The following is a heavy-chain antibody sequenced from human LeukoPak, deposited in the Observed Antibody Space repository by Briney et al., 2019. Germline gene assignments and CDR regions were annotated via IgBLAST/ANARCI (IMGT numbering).Heavy chain of an antibody. CDR3: ARDLDGSSGCDY. Sequence: GASVKLSCKASGYTFTGYFMHWVRQAPGQGLEWMGWINPNSGGTNYAQKFQGRVTMTSDTSISTAYIELTRLRSDDTAVYYCARDLDGSSGCDYWGQGTLVTVSS. CDR2: INPNSGGT. D-gene: IGHD6-13*01. V-gene: IGHV1-2*02. J-gene: IGHJ4*02. CDR1: GYTFTGYF.